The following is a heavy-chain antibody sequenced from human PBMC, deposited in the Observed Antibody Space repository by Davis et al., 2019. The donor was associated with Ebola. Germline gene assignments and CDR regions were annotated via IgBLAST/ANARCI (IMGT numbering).Heavy chain of an antibody. CDR3: TTDRGIAVRPLFDC. D-gene: IGHD6-19*01. CDR1: AFTLGDAW. CDR2: IKSKRAGGTT. J-gene: IGHJ4*02. Sequence: GESLKISCTASAFTLGDAWMGWVRQAPGKGLEWVGRIKSKRAGGTTDHAPPVRGRFIISRGESRNTLYLQMTSLRTEDTAVYFCTTDRGIAVRPLFDCWGQGTLVTVSS. V-gene: IGHV3-15*01.